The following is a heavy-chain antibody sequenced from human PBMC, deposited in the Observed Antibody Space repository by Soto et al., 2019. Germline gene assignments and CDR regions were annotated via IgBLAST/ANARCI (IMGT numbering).Heavy chain of an antibody. CDR2: INSDGSST. Sequence: AGSMRLCCAACRFTVSSYWMHWVRQAQGKGLVWVSRINSDGSSTSYADSVKGRFTISRDNAKNTLYLQMNSLRAEDTAVYYCAREFPPLQWLVNWFDPWGQGTLVTVSS. J-gene: IGHJ5*02. CDR1: RFTVSSYW. V-gene: IGHV3-74*01. D-gene: IGHD6-19*01. CDR3: AREFPPLQWLVNWFDP.